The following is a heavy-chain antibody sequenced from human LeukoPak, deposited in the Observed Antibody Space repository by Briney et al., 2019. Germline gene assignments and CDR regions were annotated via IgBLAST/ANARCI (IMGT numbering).Heavy chain of an antibody. CDR1: GFTFSSYS. J-gene: IGHJ4*02. D-gene: IGHD5-18*01. Sequence: PGGSLRLSCAASGFTFSSYSMNWVRQAPGKGLEWLSYIGSSGNTKYYADSVKGRFTISRDNAKNSLYLQMNSLRAEDMAVYYCARDDRYGFDYWGQGTLVTVSS. V-gene: IGHV3-48*01. CDR2: IGSSGNTK. CDR3: ARDDRYGFDY.